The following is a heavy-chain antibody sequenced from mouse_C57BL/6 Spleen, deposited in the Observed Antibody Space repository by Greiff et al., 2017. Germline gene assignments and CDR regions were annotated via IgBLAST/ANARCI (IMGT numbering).Heavy chain of an antibody. CDR2: IDPSDSDT. D-gene: IGHD1-1*01. CDR3: ARRGGSSLDY. Sequence: QVQLQQPGAELVKPGASVKLSCKASGYTFTSYWMQWVKQRPGQGLEWIGEIDPSDSDTNYNQKFKGKATLTVDTSASTAYMQLSSLTSEDSAVYYCARRGGSSLDYWGQGTSVTVSS. J-gene: IGHJ4*01. V-gene: IGHV1-50*01. CDR1: GYTFTSYW.